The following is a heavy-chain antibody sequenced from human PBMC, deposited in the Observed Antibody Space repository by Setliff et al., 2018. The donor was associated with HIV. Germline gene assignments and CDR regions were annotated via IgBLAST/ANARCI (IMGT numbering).Heavy chain of an antibody. J-gene: IGHJ4*02. Sequence: LSLTCTVSGSSFSSGIYYWTWIRQQPGKGLEWIGYISYSGSTYYNPSLKSRLTMSIDTSKSHFSLNLNSVTAADTAVYYCARGATSITFDYWSQGTLVPVSS. CDR3: ARGATSITFDY. V-gene: IGHV4-31*03. CDR1: GSSFSSGIYY. CDR2: ISYSGST.